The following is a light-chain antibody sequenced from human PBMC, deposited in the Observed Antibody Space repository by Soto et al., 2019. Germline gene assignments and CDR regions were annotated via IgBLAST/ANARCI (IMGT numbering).Light chain of an antibody. CDR3: SSWTTITTLRSV. Sequence: TQPGSLSGSPVQWRTICRPWTNRDKGGYDYVSWYQQHPGKAPKLIIYDVSNWPSGLSNRFSGSKSGNTASLTISGLQAEDEADYYCSSWTTITTLRSVFGTGTKVTVL. CDR2: DVS. V-gene: IGLV2-14*03. CDR1: NRDKGGYDY. J-gene: IGLJ1*01.